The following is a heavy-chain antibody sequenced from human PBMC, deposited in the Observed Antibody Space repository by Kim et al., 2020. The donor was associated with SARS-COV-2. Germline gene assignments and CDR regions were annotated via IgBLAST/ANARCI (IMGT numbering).Heavy chain of an antibody. CDR1: GFTFSSYA. J-gene: IGHJ2*01. V-gene: IGHV3-23*01. D-gene: IGHD3-10*01. CDR2: LTCSAGST. Sequence: GGSLRLSCAASGFTFSSYAMTWVRQAPGRGLEWVSSLTCSAGSTFYADSVKGRFTISRDNSQNTLSLQMNSLRAEDTAIYYCARSRGNWYFDLWGRGTLVTVSS. CDR3: ARSRGNWYFDL.